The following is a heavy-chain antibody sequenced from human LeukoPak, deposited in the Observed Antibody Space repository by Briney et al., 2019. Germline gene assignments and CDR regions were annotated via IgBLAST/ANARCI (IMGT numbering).Heavy chain of an antibody. Sequence: SVKVSCKASGGTFSSYAISWVRQAPGQELEWMGRIIPILGIANYAQKFQGRVTITADKSTSTAYMELSSLRSEDTAVYYCASPLYSSSWYYFDYWGQGTLVTVSS. D-gene: IGHD6-13*01. V-gene: IGHV1-69*04. CDR2: IIPILGIA. J-gene: IGHJ4*02. CDR1: GGTFSSYA. CDR3: ASPLYSSSWYYFDY.